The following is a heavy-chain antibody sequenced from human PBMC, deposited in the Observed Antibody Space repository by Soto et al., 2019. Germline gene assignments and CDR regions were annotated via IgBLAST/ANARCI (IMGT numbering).Heavy chain of an antibody. Sequence: GGSLRLSCAASGFTFNNYGMHWARQAPGKGLEWVAGISYDGSNKYYADSVKGRFTISRDNSATTAYLEVDSLRSEDTAIYYCARVAPSGGSVPRFDPWGQGTLVTVSS. CDR1: GFTFNNYG. CDR3: ARVAPSGGSVPRFDP. V-gene: IGHV3-30*03. D-gene: IGHD3-10*01. CDR2: ISYDGSNK. J-gene: IGHJ5*02.